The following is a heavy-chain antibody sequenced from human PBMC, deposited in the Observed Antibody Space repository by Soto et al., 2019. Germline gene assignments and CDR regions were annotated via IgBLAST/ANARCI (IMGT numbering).Heavy chain of an antibody. CDR1: GYTFTSYY. Sequence: GASVKVSGKASGYTFTSYYMHWVRQAPGQGLEWMGIINPSGGSTSYAQKFQGRVTMTRDTSTSTVYMELSSLRSEDTAVYYCARDRGFRDYDYVWGSYADEVHSYYGMDVWGQGTTVTVSS. CDR3: ARDRGFRDYDYVWGSYADEVHSYYGMDV. J-gene: IGHJ6*02. V-gene: IGHV1-46*01. D-gene: IGHD3-16*01. CDR2: INPSGGST.